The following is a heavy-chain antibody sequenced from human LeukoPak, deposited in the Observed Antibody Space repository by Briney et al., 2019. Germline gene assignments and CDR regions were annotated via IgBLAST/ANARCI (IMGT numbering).Heavy chain of an antibody. CDR2: IYPGDSDT. V-gene: IGHV5-51*01. CDR1: GYSFTNYR. D-gene: IGHD1-26*01. J-gene: IGHJ4*02. Sequence: GESLKISCKGSGYSFTNYRIAWVRQMPGKGLEWMGIIYPGDSDTTYSPSFQGQVTISADKSISTAYLQWSSLKASDTAMYYCARTNGGSYLTYWGQGTLVTVSS. CDR3: ARTNGGSYLTY.